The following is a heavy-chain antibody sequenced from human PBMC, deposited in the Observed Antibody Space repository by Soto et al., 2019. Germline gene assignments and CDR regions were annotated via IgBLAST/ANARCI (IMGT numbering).Heavy chain of an antibody. J-gene: IGHJ4*02. CDR2: ISYGGGTT. Sequence: GGALRLSCAASEFTFSNYAMSWVRQAPGKGLKWVSAISYGGGTTYYADSVKGRFTISRDNSKNTLYLQMNSLRAEDTAVYYCAKNPGYYYDSTGYHFDYWGQGTLVTVSS. V-gene: IGHV3-23*01. CDR3: AKNPGYYYDSTGYHFDY. D-gene: IGHD3-22*01. CDR1: EFTFSNYA.